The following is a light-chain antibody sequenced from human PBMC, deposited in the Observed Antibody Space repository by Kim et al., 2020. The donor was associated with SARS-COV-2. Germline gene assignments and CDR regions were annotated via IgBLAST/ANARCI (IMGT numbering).Light chain of an antibody. CDR3: DSRDSGGNHVV. CDR2: GYN. V-gene: IGLV3-19*01. Sequence: ALGQTVRITCQGDSLRRYFASWYQQKPGQAPVLVIYGYNNRPSGITDRFSGSTSGNTAALTITGAQAEDEADYYCDSRDSGGNHVVFGGGTQLTVL. J-gene: IGLJ2*01. CDR1: SLRRYF.